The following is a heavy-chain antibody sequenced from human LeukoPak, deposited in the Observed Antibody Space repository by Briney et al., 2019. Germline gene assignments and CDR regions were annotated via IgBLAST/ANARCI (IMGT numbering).Heavy chain of an antibody. V-gene: IGHV4-59*01. CDR2: IYYSGST. J-gene: IGHJ4*02. CDR1: GGSISSYY. Sequence: SETLSLTCTVSGGSISSYYWNWIRQPPGKGLEWIGYIYYSGSTNYNPSPKSRVTISVDTSKNQFSLKLSSVTAADTAVYYCARGGILWFGELPFFDYWGQGTLVTVSS. CDR3: ARGGILWFGELPFFDY. D-gene: IGHD3-10*01.